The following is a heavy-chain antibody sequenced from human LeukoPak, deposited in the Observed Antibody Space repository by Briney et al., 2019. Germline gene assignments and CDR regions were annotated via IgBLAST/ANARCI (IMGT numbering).Heavy chain of an antibody. CDR1: GFTFSGYW. J-gene: IGHJ3*02. Sequence: GGSLRLSCAAAGFTFSGYWMSWVRQTTEKGLECVAKINEDGSEKHYVDSVKGRFTISRDNAKNSFYLQMNSLRVEDTAVYYCARGRVMVTARAFDIWGQGTMVTVSS. CDR3: ARGRVMVTARAFDI. V-gene: IGHV3-7*03. D-gene: IGHD2-21*02. CDR2: INEDGSEK.